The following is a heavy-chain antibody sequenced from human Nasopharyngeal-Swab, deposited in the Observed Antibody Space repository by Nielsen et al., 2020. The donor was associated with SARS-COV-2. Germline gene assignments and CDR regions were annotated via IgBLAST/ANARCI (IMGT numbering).Heavy chain of an antibody. V-gene: IGHV4-59*01. D-gene: IGHD6-19*01. J-gene: IGHJ4*02. CDR1: GGSIKSYY. Sequence: SETLSRTCTGSGGSIKSYYWSWVRQPPGKGLEWIGNFFYSGTPNYNPSLKSRVTISVDAPRNQFSLRLNSVTSADTAMYYCARDSSGWHYWGQGTLVTVSS. CDR3: ARDSSGWHY. CDR2: FFYSGTP.